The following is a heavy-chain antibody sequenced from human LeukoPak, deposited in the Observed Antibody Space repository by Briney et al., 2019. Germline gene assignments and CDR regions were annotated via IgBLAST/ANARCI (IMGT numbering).Heavy chain of an antibody. CDR3: AKDGGNYYDSGGSYLMRSYMDV. CDR2: ISSSGSTI. Sequence: GGSLRLSCAASGFTFSRYEMNWVRQAPGKGLEWVSYISSSGSTIYYADSVKGRFTISRDNAKNSLYLQMNSLRVEDTAVYHCAKDGGNYYDSGGSYLMRSYMDVWGRGTTVTVSS. V-gene: IGHV3-48*03. J-gene: IGHJ6*03. D-gene: IGHD3-22*01. CDR1: GFTFSRYE.